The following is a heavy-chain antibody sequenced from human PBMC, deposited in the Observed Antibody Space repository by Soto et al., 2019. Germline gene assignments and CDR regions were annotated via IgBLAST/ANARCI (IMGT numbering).Heavy chain of an antibody. J-gene: IGHJ6*02. V-gene: IGHV4-39*01. Sequence: PSETLSLTCTVSGGSISSSSYYRGRIRQPPGKGLEWIGSIYYSGSTYYNPSLKSRVTISVDTSKNQFSLKLSSVTAADTAVYYCARLIWFGEEGASYGMDVWGQGTTVTVSS. D-gene: IGHD3-10*01. CDR3: ARLIWFGEEGASYGMDV. CDR1: GGSISSSSYY. CDR2: IYYSGST.